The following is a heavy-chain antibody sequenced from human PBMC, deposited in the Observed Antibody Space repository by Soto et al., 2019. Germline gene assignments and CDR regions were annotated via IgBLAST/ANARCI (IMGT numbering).Heavy chain of an antibody. V-gene: IGHV4-59*01. D-gene: IGHD2-2*01. CDR3: ARDFGYCSTTSCGHYYYGDV. CDR2: IYHSGNT. J-gene: IGHJ6*03. Sequence: QVQLQESGPGLMKPSATLSLTCTASGGSISTYYWSWVRQPPGKEVEWIGYIYHSGNTNNNPSVTSRVTISIDTSKDRFSLRLSTVTAADTAVYYCARDFGYCSTTSCGHYYYGDVWGKGTPVTVSS. CDR1: GGSISTYY.